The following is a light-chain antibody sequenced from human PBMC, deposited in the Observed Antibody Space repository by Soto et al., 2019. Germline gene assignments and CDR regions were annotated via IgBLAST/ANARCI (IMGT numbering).Light chain of an antibody. CDR3: QEYDTNSRT. V-gene: IGKV1-5*01. Sequence: DIQMTQSPSTLSASVGDRVTITCRASQSISSWLAWYQQKPGKAPKLLMSDASSLARGVPSRFSGSGSETEFTLTISSLQPDDFATYYCQEYDTNSRTFGQGTKVDIK. J-gene: IGKJ1*01. CDR1: QSISSW. CDR2: DAS.